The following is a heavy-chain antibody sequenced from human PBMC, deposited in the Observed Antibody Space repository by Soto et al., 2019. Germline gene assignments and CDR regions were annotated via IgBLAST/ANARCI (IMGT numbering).Heavy chain of an antibody. CDR2: IYSSGST. V-gene: IGHV4-61*08. Sequence: SETLSLTCTVSGGSISSGGYYWSWIRQHPGKGLEWIGYIYSSGSTNYNPSLKSRVTISVDTSKNQFSLKLSSLIAADTAVYYCARHSPPFFYGSGPWDVWGQGTTVTVSS. D-gene: IGHD3-10*01. CDR1: GGSISSGGYY. CDR3: ARHSPPFFYGSGPWDV. J-gene: IGHJ6*02.